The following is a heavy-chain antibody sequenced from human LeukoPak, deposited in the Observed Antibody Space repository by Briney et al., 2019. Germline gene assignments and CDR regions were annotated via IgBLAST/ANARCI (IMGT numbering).Heavy chain of an antibody. D-gene: IGHD2-21*01. J-gene: IGHJ4*02. CDR2: ISGSGTTK. CDR1: GFNFSAYY. V-gene: IGHV3-11*01. CDR3: ARAPRDCGPVCYTGYCDN. Sequence: SGGSLRLSCSASGFNFSAYYISWVRQAPGKGLEWVSYISGSGTTKAYAESVKGRFTISRDNSKQTVSLQMNGLRHEDTALYYCARAPRDCGPVCYTGYCDNWGRGTLVTVSS.